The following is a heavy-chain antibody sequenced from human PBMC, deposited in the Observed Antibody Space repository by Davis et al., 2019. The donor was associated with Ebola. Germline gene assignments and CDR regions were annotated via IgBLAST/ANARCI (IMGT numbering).Heavy chain of an antibody. Sequence: SETLSLTCAVYGGSFSGYYWSWIRQPPGKGLEWSGEINLSGCPNYNPSFKSPVTTTVDTSKNQFSLKLSSVTAADTAVYYCARDSGYSYGLDYWGQGTLVTVSS. CDR2: INLSGCP. J-gene: IGHJ4*02. D-gene: IGHD5-18*01. CDR1: GGSFSGYY. CDR3: ARDSGYSYGLDY. V-gene: IGHV4-34*01.